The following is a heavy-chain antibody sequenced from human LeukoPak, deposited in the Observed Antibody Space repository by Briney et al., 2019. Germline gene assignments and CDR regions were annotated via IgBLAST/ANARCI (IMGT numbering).Heavy chain of an antibody. CDR1: GYTFTGYY. V-gene: IGHV1-2*02. CDR3: ARDRSRYFDY. Sequence: ASVEVSCKTSGYTFTGYYMHWVRQAPGQGLGWMGWINPSSGGTDYAQKFQGRVTMTRDTSISTVYMELSRLRSDDTAVYYCARDRSRYFDYWGQGTLVTVSS. D-gene: IGHD3-16*02. J-gene: IGHJ4*02. CDR2: INPSSGGT.